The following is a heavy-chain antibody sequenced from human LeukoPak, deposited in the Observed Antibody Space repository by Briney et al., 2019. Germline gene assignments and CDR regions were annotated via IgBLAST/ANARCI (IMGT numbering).Heavy chain of an antibody. V-gene: IGHV3-21*01. D-gene: IGHD3-22*01. Sequence: PGGSLTLSCAASGYTFSYFSVNWVRQAPGKGLEWVSSISVRSNYRYYADSVRGRFTISRDDARDSLFLQMNSLRAEDTAVYFCVRLRRNNDRSGYYYYYDYWGQGTRVTVSS. CDR3: VRLRRNNDRSGYYYYYDY. CDR2: ISVRSNYR. CDR1: GYTFSYFS. J-gene: IGHJ4*02.